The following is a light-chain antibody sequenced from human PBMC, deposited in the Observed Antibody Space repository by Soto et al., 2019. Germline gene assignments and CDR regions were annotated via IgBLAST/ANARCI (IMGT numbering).Light chain of an antibody. V-gene: IGKV3-20*01. CDR2: GAS. CDR3: QQYSTSLPVT. CDR1: QSVSSS. Sequence: EIVLTQSPGTLSLSPGERATLSCRASQSVSSSLGWYQQKPGQAPRLLIYGASSRATAIPDRFSGSGSGTDFTLTISRLEPEDFAVYYCQQYSTSLPVTFSQGTRLEIK. J-gene: IGKJ5*01.